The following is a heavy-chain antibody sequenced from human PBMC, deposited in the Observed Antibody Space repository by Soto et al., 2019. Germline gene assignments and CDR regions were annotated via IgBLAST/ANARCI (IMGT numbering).Heavy chain of an antibody. CDR1: GFTFSSYG. V-gene: IGHV3-33*01. CDR2: IWYDGSNK. D-gene: IGHD3-9*01. Sequence: GGSLRLSCAASGFTFSSYGMHWVRQAPGKGLEWVAVIWYDGSNKYYADSVKGRFTISRDNSKNTLYLQMNSLRAEDTAVYYCARDMFVSYYDILTGYDYWGQGTLVTVSS. J-gene: IGHJ4*02. CDR3: ARDMFVSYYDILTGYDY.